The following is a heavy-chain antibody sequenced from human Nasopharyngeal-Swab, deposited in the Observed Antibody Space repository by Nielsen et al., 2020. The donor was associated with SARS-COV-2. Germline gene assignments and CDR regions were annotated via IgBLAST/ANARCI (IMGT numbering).Heavy chain of an antibody. J-gene: IGHJ5*02. Sequence: GESLKIAGKGEGYRGTSYWIGWVRQMPGKGLAWMGIIYPGDSDTRYSPAFQGQVTISVDKAISTAYLQWSSLKASDTAMYYCAREYSRSGNWFDPWGQGSLVTVSS. V-gene: IGHV5-51*01. CDR2: IYPGDSDT. D-gene: IGHD6-6*01. CDR1: GYRGTSYW. CDR3: AREYSRSGNWFDP.